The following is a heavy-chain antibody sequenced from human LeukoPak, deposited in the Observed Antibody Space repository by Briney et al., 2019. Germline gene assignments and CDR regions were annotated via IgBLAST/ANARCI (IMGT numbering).Heavy chain of an antibody. CDR3: ARQGAGELGYYYYYMDV. D-gene: IGHD1-26*01. J-gene: IGHJ6*03. V-gene: IGHV4-39*01. Sequence: SETLSLTCTVSGGSISSSSYYWGWIRQPPGKGLEWIGSIYYSGSTYYNPSLKSRVTISVDTSKNQSSLKLSSVTAADTAVYYCARQGAGELGYYYYYMDVWGKGTTVTISS. CDR2: IYYSGST. CDR1: GGSISSSSYY.